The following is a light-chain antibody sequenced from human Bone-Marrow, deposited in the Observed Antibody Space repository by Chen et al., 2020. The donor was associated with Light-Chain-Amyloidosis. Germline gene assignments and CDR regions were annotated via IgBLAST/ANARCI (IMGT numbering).Light chain of an antibody. CDR1: DLPTKF. CDR2: RDT. J-gene: IGLJ2*01. V-gene: IGLV3-25*03. Sequence: SYELTQPPSVSVSPGQTARITCSGDDLPTKFAYWYQQKPGQAPVLVITRDTERPSGIFERFSGSSSGTTATLPISGVQAEDEADYHCQSADSSGTYEVIFGGGTKLTVL. CDR3: QSADSSGTYEVI.